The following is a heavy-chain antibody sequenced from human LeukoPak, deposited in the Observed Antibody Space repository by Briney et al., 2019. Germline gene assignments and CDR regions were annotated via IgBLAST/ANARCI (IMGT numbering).Heavy chain of an antibody. Sequence: SETLSLTCTVSGGSISSSNCYWGWIRQPPGKGLEWIGYIYYSGSTNYNPSLKSRVTISVDTSKNQFSLKLSSVTAADTAVYYCAGEGLFWVGATTAQDDYWGQGTLVTVSS. V-gene: IGHV4-61*05. D-gene: IGHD1-26*01. CDR3: AGEGLFWVGATTAQDDY. J-gene: IGHJ4*02. CDR1: GGSISSSNCY. CDR2: IYYSGST.